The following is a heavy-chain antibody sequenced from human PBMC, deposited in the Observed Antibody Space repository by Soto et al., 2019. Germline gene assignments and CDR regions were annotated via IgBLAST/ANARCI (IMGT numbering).Heavy chain of an antibody. CDR3: ARAYCGGDCSTYYFDY. CDR1: GGSISSYY. D-gene: IGHD2-21*02. V-gene: IGHV4-59*01. CDR2: IYYSGST. Sequence: SETLSLTCTVSGGSISSYYWSWIRQPPGKGLEWIGYIYYSGSTNYNPSLKSRVTISVDTSKNQFSLKLSSVTAADTAVYYCARAYCGGDCSTYYFDYWGQGTLVTVSS. J-gene: IGHJ4*02.